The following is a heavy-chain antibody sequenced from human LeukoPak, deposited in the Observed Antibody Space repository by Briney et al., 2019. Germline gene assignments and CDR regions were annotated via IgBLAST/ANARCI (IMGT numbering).Heavy chain of an antibody. CDR1: GFTFSSYS. V-gene: IGHV3-21*01. D-gene: IGHD2-15*01. CDR2: ISSSSSYI. CDR3: ARDGSDCSGGSCYHLVFDY. J-gene: IGHJ4*02. Sequence: NPGGSLRLFCAASGFTFSSYSMNWVRQAPGKGLEWVSSISSSSSYIYCADPGKGRFTISRDNANNSLDLQMNSLRAEDTGVYYCARDGSDCSGGSCYHLVFDYWGQGTLVTVSS.